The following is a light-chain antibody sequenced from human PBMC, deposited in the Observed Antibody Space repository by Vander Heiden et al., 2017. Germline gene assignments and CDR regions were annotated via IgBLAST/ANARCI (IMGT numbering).Light chain of an antibody. V-gene: IGKV4-1*01. Sequence: IMHQSPYSLTVSLHESSTINCKSSQSGVYSNNNKNYVAWYQQNPGQPPKLLIDGATTREAGVADRFSGSGSGTDFTLTSSSLQDEDAAVYYWQQYYSTPTFGPGTKVDIK. CDR1: QSGVYSNNNKNY. J-gene: IGKJ3*01. CDR2: GAT. CDR3: QQYYSTPT.